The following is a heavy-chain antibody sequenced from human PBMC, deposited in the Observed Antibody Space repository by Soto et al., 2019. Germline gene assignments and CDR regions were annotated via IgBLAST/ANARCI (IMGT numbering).Heavy chain of an antibody. J-gene: IGHJ4*02. Sequence: QVQLVQSGAEVKKPGASVKVSYKASGYTFTSYAMHWVRQAPGQRLEWMGWINAGNGNTKYSQKFQGRVTITRDTSASTAYMELSSLRSEDTAVYYCARVDCSGGSCYHDYWGQGTLVTVSS. D-gene: IGHD2-15*01. CDR2: INAGNGNT. CDR3: ARVDCSGGSCYHDY. CDR1: GYTFTSYA. V-gene: IGHV1-3*01.